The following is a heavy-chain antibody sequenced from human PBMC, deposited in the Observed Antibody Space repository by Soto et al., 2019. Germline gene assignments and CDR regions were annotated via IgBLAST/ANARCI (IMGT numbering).Heavy chain of an antibody. CDR1: AFTISSYA. CDR2: ISGSGGST. Sequence: GGSRRLSCSASAFTISSYAMSWVRQDLGKGLEWDSAISGSGGSTYYADSVKGRITISRDNSKNTLYLQMNSLRAEDTALYYCGKSGYCISGSGSQGWIDPWGQGTWVT. J-gene: IGHJ5*02. CDR3: GKSGYCISGSGSQGWIDP. D-gene: IGHD2-15*01. V-gene: IGHV3-23*01.